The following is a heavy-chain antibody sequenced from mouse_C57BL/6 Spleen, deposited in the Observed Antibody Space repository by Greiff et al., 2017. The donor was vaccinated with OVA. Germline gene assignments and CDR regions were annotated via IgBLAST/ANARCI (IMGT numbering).Heavy chain of an antibody. Sequence: QVQLKESGAELARPGASVKLSCKASGYTFTSYGISWVKQRTGQGLEWIGEIYPRSGNTYYNEKFKGKATLTADKSSSTAYMELRSLTSEDSAVYFCARSKGYDGGDYFDYWGQGTTLTVSS. CDR1: GYTFTSYG. D-gene: IGHD2-2*01. CDR3: ARSKGYDGGDYFDY. J-gene: IGHJ2*01. V-gene: IGHV1-81*01. CDR2: IYPRSGNT.